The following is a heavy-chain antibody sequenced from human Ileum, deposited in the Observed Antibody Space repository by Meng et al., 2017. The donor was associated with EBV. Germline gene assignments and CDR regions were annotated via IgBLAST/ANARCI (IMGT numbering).Heavy chain of an antibody. D-gene: IGHD1-26*01. CDR2: ISHSGST. Sequence: QVPLQESGPGLVEPSGXLSLTCAVSGGSFSSSNWWSWVRQTPGKGLEWIGEISHSGSTHYNPSLKSRVTISVDKSKNQFSLKLSSVTAADTAVYYCARASVGTTPGDYWGQGTLVTVSS. CDR3: ARASVGTTPGDY. V-gene: IGHV4-4*02. J-gene: IGHJ4*02. CDR1: GGSFSSSNW.